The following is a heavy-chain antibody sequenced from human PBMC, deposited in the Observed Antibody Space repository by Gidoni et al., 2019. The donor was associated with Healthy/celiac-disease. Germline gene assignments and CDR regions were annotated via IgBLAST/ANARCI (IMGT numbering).Heavy chain of an antibody. CDR2: ISSSSSYI. V-gene: IGHV3-21*01. J-gene: IGHJ5*02. CDR1: GFTFSSYS. Sequence: EVQLVESGGGLVKPGGSLRLSCAASGFTFSSYSMNWVRQAPGKGLEWVSSISSSSSYIYYADSVKGRFTISRDNAKNSLYLQMNSLRAEDTAVYYCARDPATRYCGGDCYLNWFDPWGQGTLVTVSS. D-gene: IGHD2-21*02. CDR3: ARDPATRYCGGDCYLNWFDP.